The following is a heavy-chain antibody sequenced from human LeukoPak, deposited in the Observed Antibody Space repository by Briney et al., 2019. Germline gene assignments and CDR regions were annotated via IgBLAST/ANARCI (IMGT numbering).Heavy chain of an antibody. CDR2: IIPIFGTA. V-gene: IGHV1-69*05. CDR3: SFDCSSTSCDWFDP. CDR1: GGTFSSYA. Sequence: GASVKVSCKASGGTFSSYAISWVRQAPGQGLEWMGGIIPIFGTANYAQKFQGRVTITTDESTSTAYMELSSLRSEDTAVYYCSFDCSSTSCDWFDPWGQGALVTVSS. J-gene: IGHJ5*02. D-gene: IGHD2-2*01.